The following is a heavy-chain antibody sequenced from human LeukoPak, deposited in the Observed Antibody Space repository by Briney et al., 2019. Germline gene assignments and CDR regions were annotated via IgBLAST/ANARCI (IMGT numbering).Heavy chain of an antibody. V-gene: IGHV3-7*01. CDR3: ARAGQEWFGELGFDQ. D-gene: IGHD3-10*01. CDR1: GFTFSGYG. Sequence: GGTLRLSCAASGFTFSGYGMSWVRQAPGKGLEWVANIKQDGSEKNNVESVKGRFTISRDNAKNSLYLQTNSLRAEDTAVYYCARAGQEWFGELGFDQWGQGTLVIVSS. J-gene: IGHJ4*02. CDR2: IKQDGSEK.